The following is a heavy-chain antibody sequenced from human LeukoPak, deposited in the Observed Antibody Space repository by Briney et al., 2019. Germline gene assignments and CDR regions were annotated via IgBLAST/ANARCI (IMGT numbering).Heavy chain of an antibody. V-gene: IGHV1-8*02. CDR1: GGTFSSYA. Sequence: ASVKVSCKASGGTFSSYAISWVRQAPGQGLEWMGWMNPNSGNTGYAQKFQGRVTMTRNTSISTAYMELSSLRSEDTAVYYCARGVGATGYNFDNWGQGTLFTVSS. J-gene: IGHJ4*02. CDR3: ARGVGATGYNFDN. D-gene: IGHD1-26*01. CDR2: MNPNSGNT.